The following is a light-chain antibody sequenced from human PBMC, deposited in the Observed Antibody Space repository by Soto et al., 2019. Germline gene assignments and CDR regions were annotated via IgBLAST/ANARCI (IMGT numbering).Light chain of an antibody. V-gene: IGKV1D-12*01. Sequence: DILMTQSPSSVSAAVGDRVIIACRASQGINTWLAWYQQKPGEAPKLLIFAASRLQSGVPSRFSGSGSGTDFTLTINGLQPEDFATYCCQQADSFPLTFGGGTKVEVK. CDR2: AAS. J-gene: IGKJ4*01. CDR3: QQADSFPLT. CDR1: QGINTW.